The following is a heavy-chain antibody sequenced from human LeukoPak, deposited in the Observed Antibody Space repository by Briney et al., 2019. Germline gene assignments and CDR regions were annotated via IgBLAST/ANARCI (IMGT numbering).Heavy chain of an antibody. D-gene: IGHD6-13*01. CDR3: ARPRIAAAGNVYYMDV. V-gene: IGHV5-51*01. J-gene: IGHJ6*03. CDR1: GSRFPDFW. CDR2: IYPVDSET. Sequence: GESLKISFKASGSRFPDFWIAWVRRVPGKGLEWMGIIYPVDSETRYSPSFQGQVTISADNSIATAYLQWNSLKASDTAMYYCARPRIAAAGNVYYMDVWGKGTTVTVSS.